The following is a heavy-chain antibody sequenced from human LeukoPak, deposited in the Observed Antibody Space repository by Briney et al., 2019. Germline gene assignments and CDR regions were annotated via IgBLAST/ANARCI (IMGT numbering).Heavy chain of an antibody. V-gene: IGHV1-2*02. CDR3: ARHNLYCRGVSCYPDWFDP. CDR2: INPNAGDT. J-gene: IGHJ5*02. CDR1: GYTFIGFY. Sequence: GASAKVSCKPSGYTFIGFYIHWLRRAPGQGLEWMGWINPNAGDTTYAQKFRGRVTMSRDTSVSTVYMELARLISDDTAVYYCARHNLYCRGVSCYPDWFDPWGQGTLVTVSS. D-gene: IGHD2-15*01.